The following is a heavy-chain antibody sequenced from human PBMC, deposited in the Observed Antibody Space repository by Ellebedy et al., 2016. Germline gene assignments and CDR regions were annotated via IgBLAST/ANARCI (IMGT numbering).Heavy chain of an antibody. Sequence: SETLSLTXTVSGGSLSSAGSYWNWIRLQPGKGLEWIGYISYSGHTYYNPSLKSRITVSVDTSKNLFSLKLSSVTAADTAVYYCAKAGGSIPNWNYEGGYYYFMDVWGKGTTVTVSS. CDR3: AKAGGSIPNWNYEGGYYYFMDV. J-gene: IGHJ6*03. CDR1: GGSLSSAGSY. CDR2: ISYSGHT. V-gene: IGHV4-31*03. D-gene: IGHD1-7*01.